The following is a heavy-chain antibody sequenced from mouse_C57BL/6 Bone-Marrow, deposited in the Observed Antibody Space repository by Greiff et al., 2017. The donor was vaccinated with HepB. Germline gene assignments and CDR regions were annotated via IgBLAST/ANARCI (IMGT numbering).Heavy chain of an antibody. CDR1: GYTFTDYN. Sequence: EVQLQQSGPELVKPGASVKIPCKASGYTFTDYNMDWVKQSHGKSLEWIGDINPNNGGTIYNQKFKGQATLTVDKSSSTAYMELRRLTSEDTAVYYCARNYYYGSSRYYAMDYWGQGTSVTVSS. V-gene: IGHV1-18*01. J-gene: IGHJ4*01. CDR3: ARNYYYGSSRYYAMDY. D-gene: IGHD1-1*01. CDR2: INPNNGGT.